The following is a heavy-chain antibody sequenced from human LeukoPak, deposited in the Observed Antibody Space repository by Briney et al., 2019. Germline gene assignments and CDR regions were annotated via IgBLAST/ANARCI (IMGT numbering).Heavy chain of an antibody. Sequence: GRSLRLSCAASGFTFSNYGMHWVRQAPGRGREWLAVISFEGSITYYADSVKGRFTISRDNSKNTLYLQMNSLRAEDTAVYYCAKEPTEYSSGWDCNCWGQGTLVTVSS. V-gene: IGHV3-30*18. D-gene: IGHD6-19*01. CDR1: GFTFSNYG. CDR3: AKEPTEYSSGWDCNC. J-gene: IGHJ4*02. CDR2: ISFEGSIT.